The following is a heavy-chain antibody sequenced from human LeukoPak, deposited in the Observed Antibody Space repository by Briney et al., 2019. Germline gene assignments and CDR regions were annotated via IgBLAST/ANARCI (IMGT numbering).Heavy chain of an antibody. D-gene: IGHD1-26*01. CDR1: GYVFTSYW. V-gene: IGHV5-51*01. J-gene: IGHJ3*02. CDR3: ARQRISGSYFGSAFDI. Sequence: GESLKISCKASGYVFTSYWIAWVRQMPGKGLDWMGIIYPGDSDTRYSPSFQDQVTISADKSITTAYLQWNSLKASDTAMYYCARQRISGSYFGSAFDIWGQGTMVTVSS. CDR2: IYPGDSDT.